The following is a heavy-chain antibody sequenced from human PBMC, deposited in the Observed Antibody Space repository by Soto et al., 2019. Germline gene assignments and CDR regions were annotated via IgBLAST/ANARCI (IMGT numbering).Heavy chain of an antibody. D-gene: IGHD3-16*01. Sequence: QVQLQQWGAGLLKPSETLSLTCAVYGGSFSGYYWSWIRQPPGKGREWIGEINHSGSTNYNPSLKSRVTISVATSKNHCSLRLSSVTAADMAVYYRAGEGGDYYYGMDVWGQGSTVTVSS. V-gene: IGHV4-34*01. CDR3: AGEGGDYYYGMDV. CDR2: INHSGST. J-gene: IGHJ6*02. CDR1: GGSFSGYY.